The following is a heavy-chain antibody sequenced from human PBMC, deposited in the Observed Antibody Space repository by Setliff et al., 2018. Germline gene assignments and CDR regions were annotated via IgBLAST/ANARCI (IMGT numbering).Heavy chain of an antibody. J-gene: IGHJ4*02. CDR3: VRVRVVQGYYEFDS. Sequence: KPSETLSLTCNVSGGSISTSNYHWGWVRQPPGKGLEWIANIYFNGDTVKQPFLKSRVTISIDTSKNQFSLGLSSVIVADTATYYCVRVRVVQGYYEFDSWGQGALVTVS. V-gene: IGHV4-39*07. CDR2: IYFNGDT. CDR1: GGSISTSNYH. D-gene: IGHD3-16*01.